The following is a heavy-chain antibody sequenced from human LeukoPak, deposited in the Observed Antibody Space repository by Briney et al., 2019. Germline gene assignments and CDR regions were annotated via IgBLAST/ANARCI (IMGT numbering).Heavy chain of an antibody. CDR2: IYTSGST. CDR1: GGSISSYY. Sequence: SETLSLTCTVSGGSISSYYWSWIRQPAGKGLEWIGRIYTSGSTNYNPSLKSRVTMSVDTSKNQFSLKLSSVTAADTAVYYCARDVARGYNWNDVRAALHAFDIWGHGTMVTVSS. CDR3: ARDVARGYNWNDVRAALHAFDI. J-gene: IGHJ3*02. V-gene: IGHV4-4*07. D-gene: IGHD1-1*01.